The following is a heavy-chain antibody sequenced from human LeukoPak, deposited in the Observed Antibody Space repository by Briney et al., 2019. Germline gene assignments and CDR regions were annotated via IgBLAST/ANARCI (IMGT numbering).Heavy chain of an antibody. V-gene: IGHV5-51*01. D-gene: IGHD6-19*01. CDR1: GYSFTSYW. J-gene: IGHJ5*02. CDR3: ARLSGGIAVAGTEESDP. CDR2: IYPGDSDT. Sequence: GESLKISCKGSGYSFTSYWIGWVRQMPGKGLEWMEIIYPGDSDTRYSPSFQGQVTISADKSISTAYLQWSSLKASDTAMYYCARLSGGIAVAGTEESDPWGQGTLVTVSS.